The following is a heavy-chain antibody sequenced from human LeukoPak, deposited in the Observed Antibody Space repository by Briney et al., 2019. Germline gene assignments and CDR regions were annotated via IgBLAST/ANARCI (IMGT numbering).Heavy chain of an antibody. CDR1: GFTFSSYA. D-gene: IGHD2-15*01. V-gene: IGHV3-23*01. CDR3: AKDRGGGNLDFDY. Sequence: GGSLRLSCAASGFTFSSYAMTWVRQAPGKGLEWVSVISGSGGRTYYADSVKGRFTISRDNSKNTLYLQMSSLRAEDTAVYYCAKDRGGGNLDFDYWGQGTLVTVSS. J-gene: IGHJ4*02. CDR2: ISGSGGRT.